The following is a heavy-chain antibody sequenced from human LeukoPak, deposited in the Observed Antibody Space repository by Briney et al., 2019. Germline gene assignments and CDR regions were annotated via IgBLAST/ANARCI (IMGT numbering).Heavy chain of an antibody. V-gene: IGHV4-61*01. CDR3: ARDYYGSGAYPAY. Sequence: KPSETLSLTCTVSGGSVSSGSYYWSWIRQPPGKGLEWVGYIYYSGSTNYNPSLKSRVTISVDTSKTQFSLRLSSVTAADTAVYYCARDYYGSGAYPAYWGQGTLVTVSS. J-gene: IGHJ4*02. D-gene: IGHD3-10*01. CDR2: IYYSGST. CDR1: GGSVSSGSYY.